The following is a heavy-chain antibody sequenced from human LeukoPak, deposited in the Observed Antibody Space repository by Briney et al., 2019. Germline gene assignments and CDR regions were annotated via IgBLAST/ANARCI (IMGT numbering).Heavy chain of an antibody. CDR3: AGGTYYYDSSGGYFDY. CDR1: GFTLSSYA. V-gene: IGHV3-23*01. CDR2: IYGSGGST. Sequence: GGSLRLSCAASGFTLSSYAMSRVRPAPGKGVEWVSAIYGSGGSTYYADSVKGRFTISRDNSKNTLYLQMNSLRAEDTAVYYCAGGTYYYDSSGGYFDYWGQGTLVTVSS. D-gene: IGHD3-22*01. J-gene: IGHJ4*02.